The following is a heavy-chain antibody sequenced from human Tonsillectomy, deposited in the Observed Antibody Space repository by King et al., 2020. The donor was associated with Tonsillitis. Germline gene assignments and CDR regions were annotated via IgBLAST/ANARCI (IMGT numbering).Heavy chain of an antibody. V-gene: IGHV3-21*01. D-gene: IGHD4-17*01. CDR1: GFTFSSYS. CDR2: ISSSSCYI. J-gene: IGHJ2*01. Sequence: VQLVESGGGLVKPGGSLRLSCSASGFTFSSYSMNWVRQAPGKGLEWVSSISSSSCYIYYADTVKGRFTISRDNAKNSRYLQMNSQRAEETAVYYCARETVTSGYWYFDLWGRGTLVTVSS. CDR3: ARETVTSGYWYFDL.